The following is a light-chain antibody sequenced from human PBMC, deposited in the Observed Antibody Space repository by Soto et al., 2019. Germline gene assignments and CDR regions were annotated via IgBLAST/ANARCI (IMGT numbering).Light chain of an antibody. J-gene: IGKJ5*01. CDR1: QSISSW. CDR3: QHYNTYAT. V-gene: IGKV1-5*01. Sequence: DIQRTQSPSTLSASVGDRVTITCRASQSISSWLAWYQQKPGKAPKLLIYDGSILESGVPSRFSGSGSGTEFTLTISSLQPDDFATYYCQHYNTYATFGQGTRLEIK. CDR2: DGS.